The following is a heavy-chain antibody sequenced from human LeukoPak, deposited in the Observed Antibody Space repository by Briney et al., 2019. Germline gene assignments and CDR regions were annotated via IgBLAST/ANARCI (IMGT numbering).Heavy chain of an antibody. CDR2: ISGSGDNT. CDR1: GFTFNNHA. V-gene: IGHV3-23*01. J-gene: IGHJ4*02. D-gene: IGHD3-10*01. CDR3: TKDFRGSGYFFDY. Sequence: GGSLRLSCVVSGFTFNNHAMSWVRQAPGKGLEWVSAISGSGDNTFYAGSVRGRFTISRDNSKNTLYLQMDSLRAADTAIYYCTKDFRGSGYFFDYWGQGTPVTVSS.